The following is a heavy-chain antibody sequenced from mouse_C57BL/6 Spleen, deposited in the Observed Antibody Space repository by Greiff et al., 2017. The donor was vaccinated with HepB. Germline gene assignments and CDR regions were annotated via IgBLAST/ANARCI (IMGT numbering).Heavy chain of an antibody. V-gene: IGHV10-3*01. CDR2: IRSKSSNYAT. CDR3: VREEDTTVVGDRYFDV. J-gene: IGHJ1*03. D-gene: IGHD1-1*01. CDR1: GFTFNTYA. Sequence: EVQRVESGGGLVQPKGSLKLSCAASGFTFNTYAMHWVRQAPGKGLEWVARIRSKSSNYATYYADSVKDRFTISRDDSQSMLYLQMSNLKTEDTAMYYCVREEDTTVVGDRYFDVWGTGTTVTVSS.